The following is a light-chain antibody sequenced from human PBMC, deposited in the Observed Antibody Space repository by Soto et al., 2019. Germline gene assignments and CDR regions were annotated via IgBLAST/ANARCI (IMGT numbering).Light chain of an antibody. V-gene: IGKV1-5*03. Sequence: DLQMTQSPSTLYGSVGHRVTITCRASQTISSWLAWYQQKPGKAPKLLIYKASTLKSGVPSRFSGSGSGTEFTLTISSLQPDDFATYYCQHYNSYSEAFGQGTKVDIK. CDR1: QTISSW. J-gene: IGKJ1*01. CDR2: KAS. CDR3: QHYNSYSEA.